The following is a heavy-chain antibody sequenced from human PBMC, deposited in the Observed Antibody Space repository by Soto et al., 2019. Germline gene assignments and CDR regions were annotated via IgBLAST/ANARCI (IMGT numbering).Heavy chain of an antibody. Sequence: GGSLRLSCAASGFTVSSNYMSWVRQAPGKGLEWVSGIYSGGSTYYADSVKGRFTISRDNSKNTLYLQMNRLRAEDTAVYYCARSDSSSSFDYWGQGTLVTVSS. J-gene: IGHJ4*02. CDR2: IYSGGST. D-gene: IGHD6-6*01. CDR3: ARSDSSSSFDY. CDR1: GFTVSSNY. V-gene: IGHV3-66*02.